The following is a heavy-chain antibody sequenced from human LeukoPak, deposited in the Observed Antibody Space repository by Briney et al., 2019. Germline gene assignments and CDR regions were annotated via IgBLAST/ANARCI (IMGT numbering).Heavy chain of an antibody. V-gene: IGHV3-23*01. CDR3: ANIVGASGY. Sequence: GGSLRLSCAASGFTFNNYVMNWVRQAPGKGLEWVSAITDSSTSTYYADSVKGRFTISRHNSKNTLYLQMNSLRAEDTAVYYCANIVGASGYWGQGTLVTVSS. J-gene: IGHJ4*02. CDR2: ITDSSTST. D-gene: IGHD1-26*01. CDR1: GFTFNNYV.